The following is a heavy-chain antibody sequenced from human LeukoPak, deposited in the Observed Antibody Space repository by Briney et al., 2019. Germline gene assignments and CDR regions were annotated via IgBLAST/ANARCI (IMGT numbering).Heavy chain of an antibody. CDR2: ISAYNGNT. V-gene: IGHV1-18*04. D-gene: IGHD6-19*01. CDR3: ARDLHSSGWRVYMDV. J-gene: IGHJ6*03. CDR1: GYTFTGYY. Sequence: ASVKVSCKASGYTFTGYYMHWVRQAPGQGLEWMGWISAYNGNTNYAQKLQGRVTMTTDTSTSTAYMELRSLRSDDTAVYYCARDLHSSGWRVYMDVWGKGTTVTISS.